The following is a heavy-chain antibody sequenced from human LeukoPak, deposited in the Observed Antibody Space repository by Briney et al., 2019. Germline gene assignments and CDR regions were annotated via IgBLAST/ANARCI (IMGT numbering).Heavy chain of an antibody. CDR1: GFTFNSYG. J-gene: IGHJ4*01. CDR2: MWYDGSNK. Sequence: GGSLRLTCAASGFTFNSYGMHWVRQAPGKGLEWVAVMWYDGSNKHYADSVKGRFTISRDNSKNTLFLQMNSLRAEDTAVYYCAKDRRDVVVISAAITWGQGTLVTVSS. CDR3: AKDRRDVVVISAAIT. V-gene: IGHV3-33*06. D-gene: IGHD2-2*01.